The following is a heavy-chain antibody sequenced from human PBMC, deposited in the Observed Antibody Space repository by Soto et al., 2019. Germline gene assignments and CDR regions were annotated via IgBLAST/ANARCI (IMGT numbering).Heavy chain of an antibody. CDR3: ARSPGGINMVRGEEGWFDP. CDR1: GGSISSYY. Sequence: PSETLSLTCTVSGGSISSYYWSWIRQPPGKGLEWIGYIYYSGSTNYNPSLKSRVTISVDTSKNQFSLKLSSVTAADTAVYYCARSPGGINMVRGEEGWFDPWGQGTLVTVSS. J-gene: IGHJ5*02. CDR2: IYYSGST. D-gene: IGHD3-10*01. V-gene: IGHV4-59*01.